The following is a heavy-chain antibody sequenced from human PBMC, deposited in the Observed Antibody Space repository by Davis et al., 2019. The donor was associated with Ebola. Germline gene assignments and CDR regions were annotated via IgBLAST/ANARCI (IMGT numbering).Heavy chain of an antibody. CDR1: GFTFSNYW. CDR2: IKQDGSER. J-gene: IGHJ4*02. Sequence: PGGSLRLSCVASGFTFSNYWMTWVRQAPGKGLEWVANIKQDGSERYYVDSVKGRFTISRDNAKNSLYLQMNSLRAEDTAVYYCATPFYWGQGTLVTVSS. CDR3: ATPFY. V-gene: IGHV3-7*01.